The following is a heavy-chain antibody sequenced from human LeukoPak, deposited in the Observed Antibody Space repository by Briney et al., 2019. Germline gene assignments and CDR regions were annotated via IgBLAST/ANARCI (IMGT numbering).Heavy chain of an antibody. D-gene: IGHD3-22*01. CDR2: IYSGGST. Sequence: GGSLRLSCAASGFTVSSNYMSWVRQAPGKGLEWVSVIYSGGSTYYADSVKGRFTISRHNSKNTLYLQMNSLRAEDTAVYYCAKDAYDSSGYGWFDPWGQGTLVTVSS. CDR3: AKDAYDSSGYGWFDP. CDR1: GFTVSSNY. V-gene: IGHV3-53*01. J-gene: IGHJ5*02.